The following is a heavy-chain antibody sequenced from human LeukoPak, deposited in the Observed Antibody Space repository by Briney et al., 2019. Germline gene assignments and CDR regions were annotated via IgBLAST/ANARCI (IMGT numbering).Heavy chain of an antibody. CDR2: IYYTGST. J-gene: IGHJ6*03. CDR3: ARANSGYERPHYYYYMDV. CDR1: GGSISNYY. D-gene: IGHD5-12*01. Sequence: SETLSLTCTVSGGSISNYYWNWIRQPPGKGLEWIGYIYYTGSTNYNPSLKSRVTISVDTSKNQFSLKLSSVTAADTAVYYCARANSGYERPHYYYYMDVWGKGTTVTVSS. V-gene: IGHV4-59*12.